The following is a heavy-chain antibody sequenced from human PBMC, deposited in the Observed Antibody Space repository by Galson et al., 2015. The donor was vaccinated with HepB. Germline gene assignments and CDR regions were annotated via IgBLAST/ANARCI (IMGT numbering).Heavy chain of an antibody. CDR3: ARRAYYYDSSGYYPASAFDI. Sequence: SLRLSCAASGFTFSSYSMNWVRQAPGKGLEWVSSISSSSSYIYYADSVKGRFTISRDNAKNSLYLQMNSLRAEDTAAYYCARRAYYYDSSGYYPASAFDIWGQGTMVTVSS. V-gene: IGHV3-21*01. CDR1: GFTFSSYS. J-gene: IGHJ3*02. CDR2: ISSSSSYI. D-gene: IGHD3-22*01.